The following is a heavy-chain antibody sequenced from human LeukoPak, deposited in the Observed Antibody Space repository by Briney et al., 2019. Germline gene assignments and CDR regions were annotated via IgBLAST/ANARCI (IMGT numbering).Heavy chain of an antibody. Sequence: GGSLRLSRAASGFSFSDYYMSWIRQAPGKGLEWLGRIKSKTDGGTTDYAAPVKGRITVSRDDSKNTLYLQMNSLKTEDTAVYYCTGYYYDSSGSFFDYWGQGTLVTVSS. D-gene: IGHD3-22*01. CDR1: GFSFSDYY. J-gene: IGHJ4*02. CDR3: TGYYYDSSGSFFDY. V-gene: IGHV3-15*01. CDR2: IKSKTDGGTT.